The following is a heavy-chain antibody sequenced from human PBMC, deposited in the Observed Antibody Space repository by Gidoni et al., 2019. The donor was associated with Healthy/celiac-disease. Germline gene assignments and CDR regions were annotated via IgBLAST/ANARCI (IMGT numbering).Heavy chain of an antibody. Sequence: EVQLVESGGGLVQPGGSLRLSCAASGFTFSSYSMNWVRQAPGKGLEWVSYISSSSSTIYYADSVKGRFTISRDNAKNSLYLQMNSLRDEDTAVYYCARDGSGYYYELIFTHFDYWGQGTLVTVSS. J-gene: IGHJ4*02. V-gene: IGHV3-48*02. D-gene: IGHD3-22*01. CDR1: GFTFSSYS. CDR2: ISSSSSTI. CDR3: ARDGSGYYYELIFTHFDY.